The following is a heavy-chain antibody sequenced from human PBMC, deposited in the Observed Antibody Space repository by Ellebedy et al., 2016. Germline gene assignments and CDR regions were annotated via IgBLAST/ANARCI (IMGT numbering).Heavy chain of an antibody. CDR2: IYGGGTS. CDR3: VTRHNGAFDF. Sequence: GESLKISXAASGFSVTSNDMSWVRQAPGKGLELVSLIYGGGTSYYAESVKGRFTTSRDNSKKTLYLQMSGLGAEDTAVYYCVTRHNGAFDFWGQGTMVTVSS. V-gene: IGHV3-53*01. J-gene: IGHJ3*01. D-gene: IGHD1-14*01. CDR1: GFSVTSND.